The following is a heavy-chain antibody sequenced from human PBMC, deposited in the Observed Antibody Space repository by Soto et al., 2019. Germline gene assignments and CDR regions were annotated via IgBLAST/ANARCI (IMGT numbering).Heavy chain of an antibody. CDR1: GDSVSSNSAA. CDR3: ASAHYDLWSCYPNYSYYVIAV. J-gene: IGHJ6*01. Sequence: RSEAIPRTGASSGDSVSSNSAAWNWIRQSPSRGREWLGRTYYRSKWYNDYAVSVKSRITITPDTSKNQFSLKLNSVTPEDTAVYYCASAHYDLWSCYPNYSYYVIAV. CDR2: TYYRSKWYN. D-gene: IGHD3-3*01. V-gene: IGHV6-1*01.